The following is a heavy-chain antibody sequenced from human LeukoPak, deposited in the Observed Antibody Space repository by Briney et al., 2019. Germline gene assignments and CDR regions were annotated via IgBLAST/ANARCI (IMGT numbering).Heavy chain of an antibody. V-gene: IGHV3-23*01. CDR2: ISGSGGST. CDR3: AKGGSSWFDRFDY. Sequence: HPGGSLRLSCAASGFTFSSYAMSWVRQAPGKGLEWVSAISGSGGSTYYADSVKGRFTISRDNSKNTLYLQMNSLRTEDTAVYYCAKGGSSWFDRFDYWGQGTLVTVSS. J-gene: IGHJ4*02. CDR1: GFTFSSYA. D-gene: IGHD6-13*01.